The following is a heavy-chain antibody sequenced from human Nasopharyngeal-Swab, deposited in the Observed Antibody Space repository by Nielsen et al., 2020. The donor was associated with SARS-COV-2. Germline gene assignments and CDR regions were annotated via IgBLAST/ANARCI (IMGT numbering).Heavy chain of an antibody. V-gene: IGHV3-23*01. CDR3: AKRQQMQLWRDLFDS. Sequence: VREAAREGLVWVSAISGSGQSTYYADSVKGRFTISRDNSKNTLYLQMNSLRAEDTAVYYCAKRQQMQLWRDLFDSWGQGTLVTVSS. D-gene: IGHD5-18*01. J-gene: IGHJ4*02. CDR2: ISGSGQST.